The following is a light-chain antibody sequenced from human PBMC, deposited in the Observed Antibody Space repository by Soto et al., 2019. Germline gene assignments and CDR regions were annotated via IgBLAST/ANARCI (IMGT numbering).Light chain of an antibody. CDR1: SSDVGSYNV. J-gene: IGLJ3*02. CDR2: EAT. CDR3: CSYAGSNTWV. V-gene: IGLV2-23*01. Sequence: QSVLTQPASVSGSPGQSITISCTGTSSDVGSYNVVSWYQQHPGKAPKFMIYEATKRPSGVSNRFSGSKSGNTASLTISGFQAGAEADYYCCSYAGSNTWVFGGGTKLTVL.